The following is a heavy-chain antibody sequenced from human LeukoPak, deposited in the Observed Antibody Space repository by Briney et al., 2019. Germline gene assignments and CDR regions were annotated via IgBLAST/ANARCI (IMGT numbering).Heavy chain of an antibody. CDR2: INWNSGSI. CDR3: TKGSGSYYQNPFDI. CDR1: GFTFDDYA. J-gene: IGHJ3*02. D-gene: IGHD1-26*01. Sequence: GGSLSLSCAASGFTFDDYAMHWVRQAPGKGLEWVSSINWNSGSIGYAGSVKGRFTISRDNAKNSLYLQMNSLRAEDTALYYCTKGSGSYYQNPFDIWGQGTMVTVSS. V-gene: IGHV3-9*01.